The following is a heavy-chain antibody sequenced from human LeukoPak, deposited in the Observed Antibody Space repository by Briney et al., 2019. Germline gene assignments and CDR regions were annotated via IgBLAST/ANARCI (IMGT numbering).Heavy chain of an antibody. Sequence: GGSLRLSCAASGFTFNSYAMHWVRQAPGKGLEWVAVISYDGSNKYYADSVKGRFTISRDNSKNTLYLQMNSLRAEDTAVYYCAKVYYGDYYYYYYMDVWGKGTTVTISS. D-gene: IGHD4-17*01. CDR1: GFTFNSYA. V-gene: IGHV3-30*04. J-gene: IGHJ6*03. CDR2: ISYDGSNK. CDR3: AKVYYGDYYYYYYMDV.